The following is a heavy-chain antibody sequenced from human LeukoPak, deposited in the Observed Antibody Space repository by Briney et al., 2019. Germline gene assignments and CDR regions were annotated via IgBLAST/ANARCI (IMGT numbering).Heavy chain of an antibody. CDR3: ARAVGEARGWYYEAFYI. Sequence: PGGSLRLSCAASGFTFSTYGMHWVRQAPGKGLEWVAIILYGGSNTYYAESVKGRFTIARDNTKNTLYLQMSSLRAEDTAVYYCARAVGEARGWYYEAFYIWGQGTMVTVSS. CDR1: GFTFSTYG. CDR2: ILYGGSNT. V-gene: IGHV3-33*05. D-gene: IGHD6-19*01. J-gene: IGHJ3*02.